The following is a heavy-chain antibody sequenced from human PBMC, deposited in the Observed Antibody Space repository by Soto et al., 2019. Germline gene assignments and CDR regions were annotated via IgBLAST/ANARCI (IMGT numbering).Heavy chain of an antibody. CDR1: GGTFSSYA. V-gene: IGHV1-69*01. J-gene: IGHJ6*02. Sequence: QVQLVQSGAEVKKPGSSVKVSCKASGGTFSSYAISWVRQAPGQGLEWMGGIIPIFGTANYAQKFQGRVTITADESTSTAYMELSSLRSDDTAVYYCARGRFPAAIKHTHGPFYYYYGMDVWGQGTTVTVSS. CDR3: ARGRFPAAIKHTHGPFYYYYGMDV. D-gene: IGHD2-2*02. CDR2: IIPIFGTA.